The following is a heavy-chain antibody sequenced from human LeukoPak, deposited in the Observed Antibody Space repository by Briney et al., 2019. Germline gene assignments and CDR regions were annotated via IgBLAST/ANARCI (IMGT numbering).Heavy chain of an antibody. J-gene: IGHJ6*03. CDR1: GGSISSSSYY. V-gene: IGHV4-39*01. CDR3: ASIPGYSSGGYYYYYMDV. D-gene: IGHD6-19*01. Sequence: SETLSLTCTVSGGSISSSSYYWGWIRQPPGKGLEWIGSIYYSGSTYYNPSLKSRVTISVDTSKNQFSLKLSSVTAADTAVYHCASIPGYSSGGYYYYYMDVWGKGTTVTVSS. CDR2: IYYSGST.